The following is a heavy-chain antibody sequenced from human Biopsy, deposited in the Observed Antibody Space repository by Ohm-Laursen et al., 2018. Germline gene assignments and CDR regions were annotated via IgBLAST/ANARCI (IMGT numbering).Heavy chain of an antibody. V-gene: IGHV1-2*02. Sequence: ASVKVSCNASGYTFAGYYLHWVRQAPGHGLEWMAWINPNSGNTNYAQRFQGRLTVTRDTSISTAYVDLSSLRSDDTAVYYCTRGGYYYDSLAYYYWFDPWGQGTLVTVSS. J-gene: IGHJ5*02. CDR1: GYTFAGYY. CDR2: INPNSGNT. CDR3: TRGGYYYDSLAYYYWFDP. D-gene: IGHD3-22*01.